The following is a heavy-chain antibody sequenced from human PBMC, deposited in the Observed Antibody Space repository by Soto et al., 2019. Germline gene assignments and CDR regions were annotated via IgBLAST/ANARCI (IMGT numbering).Heavy chain of an antibody. CDR1: GFTFSNSE. V-gene: IGHV3-48*03. CDR2: ISRSDCTI. J-gene: IGHJ5*02. D-gene: IGHD5-12*01. CDR3: ATEGPNGYIPNMIDP. Sequence: GGSLRLSCLASGFTFSNSEMFWVRQAPGKGLEWISYISRSDCTIYYADSVKGRFTISRDNAKNSLFLQMNSLTDEDTAVYYFATEGPNGYIPNMIDPWGQGAPVTVSS.